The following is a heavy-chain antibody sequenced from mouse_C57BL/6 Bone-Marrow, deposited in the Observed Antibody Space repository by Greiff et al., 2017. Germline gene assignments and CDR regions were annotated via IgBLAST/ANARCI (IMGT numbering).Heavy chain of an antibody. Sequence: VKLMESGAELARPGASVKLSCKASGYTFTSYGISWVKQRTGQGLEWIGEIYPRSGNTYYNEKFKGKATLTADKSSSTAYMELRSLTSEDSAVYFCARRGVVFDYWAKAPLSQSPQ. D-gene: IGHD1-1*01. V-gene: IGHV1-81*01. CDR1: GYTFTSYG. CDR2: IYPRSGNT. J-gene: IGHJ2*01. CDR3: ARRGVVFDY.